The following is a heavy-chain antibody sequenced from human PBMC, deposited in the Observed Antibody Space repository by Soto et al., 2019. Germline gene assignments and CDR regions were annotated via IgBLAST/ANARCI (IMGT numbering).Heavy chain of an antibody. D-gene: IGHD6-19*01. CDR2: INPSGGST. Sequence: GASVKVSCKASGYTFTSYYMHWVRQAPGQGLEWMAIINPSGGSTSYAQKLQGRVTMTRDTSKSTVYMELSSLRSEDTAVYYCAREIGIAVAVGHSKAFDFWGQGTLVTVSS. CDR3: AREIGIAVAVGHSKAFDF. J-gene: IGHJ4*02. V-gene: IGHV1-46*04. CDR1: GYTFTSYY.